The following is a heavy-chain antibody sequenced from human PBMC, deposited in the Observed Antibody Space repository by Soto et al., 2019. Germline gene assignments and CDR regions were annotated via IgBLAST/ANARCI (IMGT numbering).Heavy chain of an antibody. CDR1: GGSISSYY. D-gene: IGHD6-13*01. CDR3: ARRYSSISDY. V-gene: IGHV4-59*08. CDR2: IFYSGNT. Sequence: PSETLSLTCTVSGGSISSYYWSWIRQPPGKGLEWIGYIFYSGNTNYNPSLKSRVTISVDTSKNQFSLKLSSVTAADTAVYYCARRYSSISDYWAKGTLVTVSS. J-gene: IGHJ4*02.